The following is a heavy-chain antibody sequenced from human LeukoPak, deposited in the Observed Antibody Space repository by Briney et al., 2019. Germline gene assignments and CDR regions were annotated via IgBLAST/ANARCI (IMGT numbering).Heavy chain of an antibody. CDR3: ATQRGSYLWGTDFDY. D-gene: IGHD3-16*01. CDR2: INPNGGDT. V-gene: IGHV1-2*02. J-gene: IGHJ4*02. Sequence: ASVKVSCKASGYTFTGYYMHWVRQAPGQGLEWMGWINPNGGDTKSAREFQGRVTMTRDTSISTAYMGLSRLRSDDTAVYYCATQRGSYLWGTDFDYWGQGTLVTVSS. CDR1: GYTFTGYY.